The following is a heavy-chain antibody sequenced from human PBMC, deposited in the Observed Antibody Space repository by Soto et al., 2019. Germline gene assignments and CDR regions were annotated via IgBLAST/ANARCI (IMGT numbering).Heavy chain of an antibody. CDR1: GYTFTSHG. CDR3: ARWGGYCSGGSCYSIDY. V-gene: IGHV1-18*01. Sequence: SVKVSCKASGYTFTSHGISWVRQAPGQGLEWMGWISAYNGNTNYAQKLQGRVTMTTDTSTSTAYMELRSLRSDDTAVYYCARWGGYCSGGSCYSIDYWGQGTLVTVSS. J-gene: IGHJ4*02. D-gene: IGHD2-15*01. CDR2: ISAYNGNT.